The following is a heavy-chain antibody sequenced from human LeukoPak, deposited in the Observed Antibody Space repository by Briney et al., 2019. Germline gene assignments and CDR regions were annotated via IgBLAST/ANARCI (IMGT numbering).Heavy chain of an antibody. V-gene: IGHV1-2*02. CDR3: AREGFSSSWYDRVARFDY. CDR2: INPNSGGT. Sequence: ASVKVSCKASGYTFTGYYMHWVRQAPGQGLEWMGWINPNSGGTNYAQKFQGRVTMTRDTSISTAYMELSRLRSDDTAVYYCAREGFSSSWYDRVARFDYWGQGTLVTVPS. J-gene: IGHJ4*02. CDR1: GYTFTGYY. D-gene: IGHD6-13*01.